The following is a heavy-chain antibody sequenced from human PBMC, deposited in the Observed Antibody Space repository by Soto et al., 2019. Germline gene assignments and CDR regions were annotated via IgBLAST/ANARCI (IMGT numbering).Heavy chain of an antibody. CDR3: AKDRRCTGETCSLSNDY. CDR2: IRGSGGKT. V-gene: IGHV3-23*01. D-gene: IGHD2-8*02. CDR1: GFIFSTYG. J-gene: IGHJ4*02. Sequence: EVQLLESGGGLVQPGGSLRLSCAASGFIFSTYGMSWVRQAPGKGLDWVSGIRGSGGKTYYADSVKGRFTISRDNSRSTLYLQMDRLRAEDTAVYYCAKDRRCTGETCSLSNDYWGQGTLVTVSS.